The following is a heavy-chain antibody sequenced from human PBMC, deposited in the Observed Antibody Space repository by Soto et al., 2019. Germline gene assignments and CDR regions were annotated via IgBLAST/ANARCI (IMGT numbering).Heavy chain of an antibody. CDR2: IIPVFGTA. Sequence: QVQVVQSGAEVKKPGSSVKVSCKASGGTVNSYAISWVRQAPGQGLEWVGGIIPVFGTANYAQKFQGRVTITADEPTSTAYMELRSLRSEDTAVYYCARHSNFNYFYGLDVWGQGTTVTVSS. J-gene: IGHJ6*02. V-gene: IGHV1-69*12. CDR1: GGTVNSYA. D-gene: IGHD4-4*01. CDR3: ARHSNFNYFYGLDV.